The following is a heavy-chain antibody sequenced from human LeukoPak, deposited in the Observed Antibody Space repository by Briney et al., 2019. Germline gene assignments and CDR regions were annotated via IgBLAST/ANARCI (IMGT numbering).Heavy chain of an antibody. D-gene: IGHD3-16*02. CDR1: GYTFTDYY. CDR2: INPNSGGT. J-gene: IGHJ4*02. V-gene: IGHV1-2*02. Sequence: GASVKVSCKASGYTFTDYYIQWMRQAPGQGLEWMGWINPNSGGTKYAQMLQGRVTLTRDTSISTAYMELSRLRSDDTAVYYCASLREGLYHFDYWGQGTLVSVSS. CDR3: ASLREGLYHFDY.